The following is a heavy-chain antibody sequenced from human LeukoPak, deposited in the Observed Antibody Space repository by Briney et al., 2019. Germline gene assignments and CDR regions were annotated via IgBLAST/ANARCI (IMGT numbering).Heavy chain of an antibody. Sequence: SETLSLTCTVSGGSISSSSYYWGWIRQPPGKGLEWIGSIYYSGSTNYNPSLKSRVTISVDTSKNQFSLKLSSVTAADTAVYYCARRGGYYDSSGFDIWGQGTMVTVSS. D-gene: IGHD3-22*01. CDR2: IYYSGST. J-gene: IGHJ3*02. CDR3: ARRGGYYDSSGFDI. V-gene: IGHV4-39*07. CDR1: GGSISSSSYY.